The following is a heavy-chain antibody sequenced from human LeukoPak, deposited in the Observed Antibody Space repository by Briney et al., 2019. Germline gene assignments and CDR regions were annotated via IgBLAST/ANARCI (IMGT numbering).Heavy chain of an antibody. CDR3: GGAGDGYGHLARGDY. CDR2: IYPGDSDT. Sequence: GESLKISCKGSGYSFTSYWIGWVRQMPGKGLEWMGIIYPGDSDTRYSPSFQGQVTISADKSISTAYLQWSSLKASDTAMYYSGGAGDGYGHLARGDYWGEGTLVTVSS. D-gene: IGHD3-16*01. J-gene: IGHJ4*02. V-gene: IGHV5-51*01. CDR1: GYSFTSYW.